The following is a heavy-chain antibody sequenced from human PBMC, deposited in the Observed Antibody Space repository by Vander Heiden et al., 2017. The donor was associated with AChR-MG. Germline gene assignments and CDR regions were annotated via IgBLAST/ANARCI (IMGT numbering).Heavy chain of an antibody. CDR2: TRNKANSYTT. Sequence: EVQLVESGGGLVQPGGSLRLSCAASGFTFSDHYMDWVRQAPRKGLEWVGRTRNKANSYTTEYAASVKGRFTISRDDSKNSLYLQMNSLKTEDTAVYYCARDAPIFGATRGYYYYYMDVWGKGTTVTVSS. J-gene: IGHJ6*03. V-gene: IGHV3-72*01. CDR3: ARDAPIFGATRGYYYYYMDV. CDR1: GFTFSDHY. D-gene: IGHD3-3*01.